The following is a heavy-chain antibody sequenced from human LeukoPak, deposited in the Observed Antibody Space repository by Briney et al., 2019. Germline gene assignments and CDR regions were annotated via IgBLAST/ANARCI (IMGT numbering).Heavy chain of an antibody. CDR2: INHSGST. J-gene: IGHJ4*02. Sequence: SETLSLTCAVYGGSFSGYYWSWIRQPPGKGLEWIGEINHSGSTNYNPSLKSRVTISVDTSKNQFSLKLSSVTAADTAVYYCARLRLLWFGELPEQYFDYWGQGTLVTVSS. D-gene: IGHD3-10*01. CDR3: ARLRLLWFGELPEQYFDY. V-gene: IGHV4-34*01. CDR1: GGSFSGYY.